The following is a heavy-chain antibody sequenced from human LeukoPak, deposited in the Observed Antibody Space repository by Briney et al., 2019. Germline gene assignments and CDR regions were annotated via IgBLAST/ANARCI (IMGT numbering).Heavy chain of an antibody. D-gene: IGHD4-17*01. CDR2: IYSGGST. CDR1: GFTVSSNY. V-gene: IGHV3-66*01. CDR3: ARDLSYGDYYYYSMDV. J-gene: IGHJ6*02. Sequence: GGSLRLSCAASGFTVSSNYMSWVRQAPGKGLEWVSVIYSGGSTYYAGSVKGRFTISRDNSKNTLYLQMNSLRAEDTAVYYCARDLSYGDYYYYSMDVWGQGTTVTVSS.